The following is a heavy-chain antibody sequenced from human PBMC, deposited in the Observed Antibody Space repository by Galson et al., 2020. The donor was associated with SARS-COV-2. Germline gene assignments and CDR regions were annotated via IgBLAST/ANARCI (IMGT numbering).Heavy chain of an antibody. J-gene: IGHJ4*02. D-gene: IGHD3-16*01. CDR2: IYSEGSST. V-gene: IGHV3-74*01. CDR1: GFTFSSYW. Sequence: GGSLRLSCAASGFTFSSYWMHWVRQAPGKGLVWVSRIYSEGSSTSYADSVKGRFTISGDDAKNTLYLHMSSLRAEDTAVYYCARGDMRNDYFDYGGQGTLVTGSS. CDR3: ARGDMRNDYFDY.